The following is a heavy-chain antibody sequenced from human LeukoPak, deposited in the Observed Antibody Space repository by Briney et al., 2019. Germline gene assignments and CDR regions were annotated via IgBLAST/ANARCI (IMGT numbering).Heavy chain of an antibody. CDR2: FDPEDGET. Sequence: ASVKVSCEVSGYTLTELSMHWVRQAPGKGLEWMGGFDPEDGETIYAQKFQGRVTMTEDTSTDTAYMELSSLRPEDTAVYYCATEVGHYCSSTSCPHNARDYWGQGTLVTVSS. V-gene: IGHV1-24*01. D-gene: IGHD2-2*01. J-gene: IGHJ4*02. CDR3: ATEVGHYCSSTSCPHNARDY. CDR1: GYTLTELS.